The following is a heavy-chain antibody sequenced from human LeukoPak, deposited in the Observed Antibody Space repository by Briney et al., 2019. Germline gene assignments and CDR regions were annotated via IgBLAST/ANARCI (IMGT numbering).Heavy chain of an antibody. CDR3: AKEPAQYYNSGNYYHYGMDV. CDR2: ISCSGGRT. V-gene: IGHV3-23*01. Sequence: GSLRLFREASGFRVSRYGMILVRQAPGKGPELVAVISCSGGRTDYADSVKGRFTISRDNFGNTLSLQMNGLRAEDTAVYYCAKEPAQYYNSGNYYHYGMDVWGQGTTVTVSS. J-gene: IGHJ6*02. CDR1: GFRVSRYG. D-gene: IGHD3-10*01.